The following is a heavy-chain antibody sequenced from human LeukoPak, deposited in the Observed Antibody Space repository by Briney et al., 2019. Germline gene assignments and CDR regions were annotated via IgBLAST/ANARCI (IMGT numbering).Heavy chain of an antibody. CDR2: IYSGGST. CDR1: GFTVSSNY. V-gene: IGHV3-53*01. D-gene: IGHD5-12*01. J-gene: IGHJ6*02. CDR3: ARDKWGYEYYYYGMDV. Sequence: PGGSLRLSCAASGFTVSSNYMSWVRQAPGKGLEWVSVIYSGGSTYYADSVKGRFTISRDNSKNTLYLQMNSPRAEDTAVYYCARDKWGYEYYYYGMDVWGQGTTVTVSS.